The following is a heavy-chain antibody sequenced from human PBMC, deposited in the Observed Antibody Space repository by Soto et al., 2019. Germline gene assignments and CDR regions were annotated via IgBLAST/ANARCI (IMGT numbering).Heavy chain of an antibody. CDR1: GFTFSSYW. Sequence: PGGSLRLSCAASGFTFSSYWMSWVRQAPGKGLEWVANIKQDGSEKYYVDSVKGRFTISRDNAKNSLYLQMNSLRAEDTAVYYCARANGVTIFGVVPNWFDPWGQGTLVTVSS. D-gene: IGHD3-3*01. CDR3: ARANGVTIFGVVPNWFDP. V-gene: IGHV3-7*01. J-gene: IGHJ5*02. CDR2: IKQDGSEK.